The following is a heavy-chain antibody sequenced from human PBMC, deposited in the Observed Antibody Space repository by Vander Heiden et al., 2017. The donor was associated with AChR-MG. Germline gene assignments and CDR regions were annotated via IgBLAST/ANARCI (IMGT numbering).Heavy chain of an antibody. V-gene: IGHV3-30-3*01. CDR1: GFSFLTYP. Sequence: QVQLVESGGGVVQPGRSLRLSCAASGFSFLTYPIHWVRQAPGKGLEWVALISYDGSNKYYADSVKGRFTISRDNSKNTLYLQVNSLRVEDTAVYYCARATGDLAEPDAFDIWGQGTMVTVSS. CDR2: ISYDGSNK. CDR3: ARATGDLAEPDAFDI. J-gene: IGHJ3*02. D-gene: IGHD2-21*01.